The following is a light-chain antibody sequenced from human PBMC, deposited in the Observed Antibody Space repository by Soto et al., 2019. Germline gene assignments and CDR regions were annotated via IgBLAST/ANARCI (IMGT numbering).Light chain of an antibody. CDR3: QQSYSTPWT. CDR2: AAS. CDR1: QSISTY. J-gene: IGKJ1*01. Sequence: DIQMTQSPSSLSASVGDRLTITCRASQSISTYLNWYRQKPGKAPELLIYAASSLQSGVPSRFSGSGSGTDFTLTISSLQPEDFATYYCQQSYSTPWTFGQGTKVEIK. V-gene: IGKV1-39*01.